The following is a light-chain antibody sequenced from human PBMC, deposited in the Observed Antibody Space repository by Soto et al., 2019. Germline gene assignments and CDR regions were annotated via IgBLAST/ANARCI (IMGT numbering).Light chain of an antibody. Sequence: QSVLTQPASVSGSPGQSIAISCTGTSSDVGGYSYVSWYQQQPGKAPKLVISDVSNRPSGVSDRFSGSKSGNTASLTISGLQTEDEADYYCASYTTSSTYVFGTG. CDR3: ASYTTSSTYV. CDR2: DVS. CDR1: SSDVGGYSY. V-gene: IGLV2-14*01. J-gene: IGLJ1*01.